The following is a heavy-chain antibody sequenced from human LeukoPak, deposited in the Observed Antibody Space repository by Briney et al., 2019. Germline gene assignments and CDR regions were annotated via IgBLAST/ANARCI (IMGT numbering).Heavy chain of an antibody. J-gene: IGHJ3*02. V-gene: IGHV1-2*02. Sequence: ASVKVSCKASGYTFTGYYMHWVRQAPGHGLEWMGWINPNSGGTNYAQKFQGRVTMTRDTSISTAYMELSRLRSDDTAVYYCARGRIAARRQSGDAFDIWGQGTMVTVSS. CDR3: ARGRIAARRQSGDAFDI. CDR1: GYTFTGYY. D-gene: IGHD6-6*01. CDR2: INPNSGGT.